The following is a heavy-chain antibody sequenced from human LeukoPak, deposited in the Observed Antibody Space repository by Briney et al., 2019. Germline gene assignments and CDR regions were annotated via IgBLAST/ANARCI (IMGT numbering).Heavy chain of an antibody. CDR3: AKNIAVAGTIYYYGMDV. CDR1: GFTFSSYA. V-gene: IGHV3-23*01. CDR2: ISCSGGST. J-gene: IGHJ6*04. D-gene: IGHD6-19*01. Sequence: GGSLRLSCAASGFTFSSYAMSWVRQAPGKGLEWVSAISCSGGSTYYADSVKGRFTISRDNSKNTMYLQMNSLRAEDTAVYYCAKNIAVAGTIYYYGMDVWGKGTTVTVSS.